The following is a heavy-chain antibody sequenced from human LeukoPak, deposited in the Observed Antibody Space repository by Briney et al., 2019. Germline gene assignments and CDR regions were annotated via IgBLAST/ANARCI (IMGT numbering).Heavy chain of an antibody. CDR1: GGSINSHY. CDR3: ARGGWSLDY. CDR2: IHYSGST. V-gene: IGHV4-59*11. J-gene: IGHJ4*02. D-gene: IGHD6-19*01. Sequence: SETLSPTCTVSGGSINSHYWSWIRQSPGKGLEFIGYIHYSGSTNYNPSLESRVTISVDTSKNQFSLKLTSVTAEDTAVYYCARGGWSLDYWGQGTLVTVSS.